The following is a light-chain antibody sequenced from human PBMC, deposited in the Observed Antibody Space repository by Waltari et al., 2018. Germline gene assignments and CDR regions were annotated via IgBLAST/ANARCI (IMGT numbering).Light chain of an antibody. Sequence: EIVMTQSPATLSVSPGQRVTLSCRASQSITSKLAWYQQKPGQAPMLLIYGASTRATGIPARFSGSGSGTEFTLTISSLQSEDFAVYYCQHYSNWPPWTFGQGTKVEIK. V-gene: IGKV3-15*01. J-gene: IGKJ1*01. CDR2: GAS. CDR1: QSITSK. CDR3: QHYSNWPPWT.